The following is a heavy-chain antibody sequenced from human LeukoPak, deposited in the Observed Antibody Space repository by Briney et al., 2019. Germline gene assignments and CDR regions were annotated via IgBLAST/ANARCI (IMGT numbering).Heavy chain of an antibody. Sequence: ASVKVSCKASGYTFTSYGIIWVRQAPGQGLEWMGWISAYSGDTNYAQNLQGRVTMTTDTSTSTAYMELRSLRSDDTAVYYCARDRSGVDITMVRGIITTSQRYKWSDPWGLGTLVTVSS. J-gene: IGHJ5*02. D-gene: IGHD3-10*01. CDR1: GYTFTSYG. V-gene: IGHV1-18*01. CDR2: ISAYSGDT. CDR3: ARDRSGVDITMVRGIITTSQRYKWSDP.